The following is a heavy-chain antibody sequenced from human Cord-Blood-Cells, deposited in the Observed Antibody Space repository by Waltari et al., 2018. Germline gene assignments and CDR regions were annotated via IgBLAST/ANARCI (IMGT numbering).Heavy chain of an antibody. D-gene: IGHD3-10*01. CDR1: GYAFTGYY. CDR3: VRVVRGPYYYYGMDV. J-gene: IGHJ6*02. CDR2: INPNSGGT. V-gene: IGHV1-2*02. Sequence: QVQLVQSGAEVKKPGASVKFSCKASGYAFTGYYMNWVRQAPGQGLEWMGWINPNSGGTNYAQKFQGRVTMTRDTSISTAYMELSRLRSDDTAVYYCVRVVRGPYYYYGMDVWGQGTTVTVSS.